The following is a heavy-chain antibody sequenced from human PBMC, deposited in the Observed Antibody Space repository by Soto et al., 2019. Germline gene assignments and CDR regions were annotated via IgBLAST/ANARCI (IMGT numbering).Heavy chain of an antibody. J-gene: IGHJ6*02. D-gene: IGHD2-2*02. V-gene: IGHV3-23*01. CDR2: ISGSGGST. CDR3: AKVTRDIVVVPAAIRPYYYYGMDV. CDR1: GFTFSSYA. Sequence: RLSCAASGFTFSSYAMSWVRRAPGKGLEWVSAISGSGGSTYYADSVKGRFTISRDNSKNTLYLQMNSLRAEDTAVYYCAKVTRDIVVVPAAIRPYYYYGMDVWGQGTTVTVSS.